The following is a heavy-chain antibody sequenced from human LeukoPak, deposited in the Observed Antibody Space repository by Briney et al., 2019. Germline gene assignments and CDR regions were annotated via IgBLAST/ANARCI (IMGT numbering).Heavy chain of an antibody. CDR3: ARNGQGYCSGGSCYRVFDY. D-gene: IGHD2-15*01. Sequence: SETLSLTCTVSGGSISSYYWSWIRQPPGKGLEWIGYIYYSGSTNYNPTLRSRVTISVDTSKNQFSLKLSSVTASDTAVYYCARNGQGYCSGGSCYRVFDYWGQGTLVTVSS. CDR2: IYYSGST. CDR1: GGSISSYY. V-gene: IGHV4-59*08. J-gene: IGHJ4*02.